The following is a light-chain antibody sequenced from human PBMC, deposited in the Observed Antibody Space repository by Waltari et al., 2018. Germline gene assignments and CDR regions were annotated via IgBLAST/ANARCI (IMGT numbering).Light chain of an antibody. CDR3: AAWDYSLNGPA. CDR2: NNN. J-gene: IGLJ3*02. Sequence: QSMLTQPPSTSGTPGQRVTISCSGSSSNIGSNTINWYQQLPGAAPKLLIENNNQRPSGVPDRFSGSKSGTSASLAISGLQSEDEADYYCAAWDYSLNGPAFGGGTRLTVL. V-gene: IGLV1-44*01. CDR1: SSNIGSNT.